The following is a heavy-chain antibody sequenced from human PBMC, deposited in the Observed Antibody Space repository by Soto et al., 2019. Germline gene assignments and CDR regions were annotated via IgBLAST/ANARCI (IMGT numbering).Heavy chain of an antibody. CDR1: GGSISSYY. CDR2: IYYSGST. CDR3: ARDIMGTNYYYYGMDV. D-gene: IGHD2-8*01. Sequence: SETLSLTCTVSGGSISSYYWSWIRQPPGKGLELIGYIYYSGSTNYNPSLKSRVTISVDTSKNQFSLKLSSVTAADTAVYYCARDIMGTNYYYYGMDVWGQGTTVTVSS. J-gene: IGHJ6*02. V-gene: IGHV4-59*01.